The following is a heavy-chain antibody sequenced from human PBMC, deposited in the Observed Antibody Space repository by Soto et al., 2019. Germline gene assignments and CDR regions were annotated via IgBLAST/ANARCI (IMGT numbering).Heavy chain of an antibody. Sequence: SETLSLTCTVSGGSISSSSYYWGWIRQPPGKGLEWIGSIYYSGSSIYNPSLKNRVTISTMSNNKFSLELSSVTAADTAVYYCTRGLFSGSSYSGSWYYFDSWGQGTMVTVS. V-gene: IGHV4-39*07. CDR3: TRGLFSGSSYSGSWYYFDS. CDR2: IYYSGSS. J-gene: IGHJ4*02. D-gene: IGHD1-26*01. CDR1: GGSISSSSYY.